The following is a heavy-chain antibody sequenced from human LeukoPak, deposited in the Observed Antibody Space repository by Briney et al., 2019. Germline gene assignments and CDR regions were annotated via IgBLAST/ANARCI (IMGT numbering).Heavy chain of an antibody. CDR2: ISYDGSIK. D-gene: IGHD2-21*01. V-gene: IGHV3-30*19. Sequence: GGSLRLSCAASGFTFSSFGMHWVRQAPGKGLEWVAFISYDGSIKYYADSVKGRFTISRDDSKNTLYLQMSGLRTEDTAVYYCARDDWYYWGQGTLVTVSS. CDR1: GFTFSSFG. CDR3: ARDDWYY. J-gene: IGHJ4*02.